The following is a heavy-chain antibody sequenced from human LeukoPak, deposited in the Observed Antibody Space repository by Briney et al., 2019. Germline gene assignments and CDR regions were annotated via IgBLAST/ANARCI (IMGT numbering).Heavy chain of an antibody. D-gene: IGHD3-9*01. J-gene: IGHJ4*02. Sequence: ASVKVSCKASGYTFTGYYMHWVRQAPGQGLEWMGWINPNSGGTNYAQKFQGRVTMTTDTSTATAYMELRSLRSDDTAFYYCARDRRDILTGSAHDYWGQGTLVTVSS. CDR2: INPNSGGT. CDR3: ARDRRDILTGSAHDY. CDR1: GYTFTGYY. V-gene: IGHV1-2*02.